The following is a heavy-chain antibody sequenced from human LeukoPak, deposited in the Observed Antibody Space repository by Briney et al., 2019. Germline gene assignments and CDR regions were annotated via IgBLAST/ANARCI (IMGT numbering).Heavy chain of an antibody. D-gene: IGHD4-17*01. Sequence: SETLSLTCAVYGGSFSGYYWSWIRQPPGKGLEWIGEINHSGSTNYNPSLKSRVTISVDTSKNQFPLKLSSVTAADTAVYYCARAGGYGDYWFDPWGQGALVTVSS. CDR1: GGSFSGYY. J-gene: IGHJ5*02. V-gene: IGHV4-34*01. CDR2: INHSGST. CDR3: ARAGGYGDYWFDP.